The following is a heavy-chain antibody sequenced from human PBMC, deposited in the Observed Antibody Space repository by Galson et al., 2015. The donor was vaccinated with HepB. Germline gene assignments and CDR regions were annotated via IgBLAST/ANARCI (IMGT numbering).Heavy chain of an antibody. Sequence: SLRLSCAASGFTFSSYGMHWVRQAPGKGLEWVAVIWYDGSNKYYADSVKGRFTISRDNSKNTLYLQMNSLGAEDTAVYYCARARLGYCSGGSCLNAWFDPWGQGTLVTVSS. D-gene: IGHD2-15*01. J-gene: IGHJ5*02. CDR1: GFTFSSYG. CDR2: IWYDGSNK. CDR3: ARARLGYCSGGSCLNAWFDP. V-gene: IGHV3-33*01.